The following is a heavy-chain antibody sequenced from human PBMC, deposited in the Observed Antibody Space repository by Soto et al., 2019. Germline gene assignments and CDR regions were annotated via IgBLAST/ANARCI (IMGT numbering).Heavy chain of an antibody. CDR3: ARDLISGIAAPSSYYYYGMDV. CDR2: INPNSGGT. D-gene: IGHD6-13*01. Sequence: ASVKVSCKASGYTFTGYYMHWVRQAPGQGLEWMGWINPNSGGTNYAQKFQGWVTMTRDTSISTAYMELGRLRSDDTAVYYCARDLISGIAAPSSYYYYGMDVWGQGTTVTVSS. CDR1: GYTFTGYY. V-gene: IGHV1-2*04. J-gene: IGHJ6*02.